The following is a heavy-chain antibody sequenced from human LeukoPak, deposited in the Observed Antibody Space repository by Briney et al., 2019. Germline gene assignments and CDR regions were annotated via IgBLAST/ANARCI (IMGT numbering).Heavy chain of an antibody. D-gene: IGHD3-22*01. Sequence: ASVKVSCKASGYTFTGYYMHWVRQAPGQGLEWMGIINPSGGSTSYAQKFQGRVTMTRDMSTSTVYMELSSLRSEDTAVYYCARDGYDSSGYQGYYFDYWGQGTLVTVSS. CDR1: GYTFTGYY. J-gene: IGHJ4*02. CDR3: ARDGYDSSGYQGYYFDY. CDR2: INPSGGST. V-gene: IGHV1-46*01.